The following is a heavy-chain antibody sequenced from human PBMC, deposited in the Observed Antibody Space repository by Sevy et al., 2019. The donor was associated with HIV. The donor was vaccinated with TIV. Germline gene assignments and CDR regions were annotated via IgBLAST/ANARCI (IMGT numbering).Heavy chain of an antibody. V-gene: IGHV3-48*03. D-gene: IGHD3-22*01. CDR1: EFTFSSYE. J-gene: IGHJ4*02. Sequence: GGSLRLSCAASEFTFSSYEMNWVRQAPGKGLEWVSYISSSGSLIYYADSVKGRFTISRDNAKNSLYLQMNSLRAEDTAVYYCAAGVVIGTTFDYWGQGTLVTVSS. CDR2: ISSSGSLI. CDR3: AAGVVIGTTFDY.